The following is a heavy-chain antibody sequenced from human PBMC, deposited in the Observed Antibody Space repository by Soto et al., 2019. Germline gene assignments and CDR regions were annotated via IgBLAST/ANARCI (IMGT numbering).Heavy chain of an antibody. CDR3: ARSVSP. CDR2: IYYIGST. Sequence: QVQLQESGPGLVKPSQTLSLTCTVSGGSISSGGYYWNWIRQHPGKGLEWIGYIYYIGSTYYNPSLKSRARLSPDTSKYQFSLELSSVTAADTAASYCARSVSPRGQGTLVPVSS. D-gene: IGHD3-16*01. J-gene: IGHJ5*02. V-gene: IGHV4-31*03. CDR1: GGSISSGGYY.